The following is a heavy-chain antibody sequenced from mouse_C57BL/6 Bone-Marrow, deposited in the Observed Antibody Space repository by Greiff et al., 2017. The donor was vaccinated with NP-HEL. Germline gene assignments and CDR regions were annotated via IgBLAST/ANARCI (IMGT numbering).Heavy chain of an antibody. CDR2: IYPRRGNT. J-gene: IGHJ4*01. CDR3: ARLDYDVGYYAMDY. CDR1: GYTFTSFG. V-gene: IGHV1-81*01. D-gene: IGHD2-4*01. Sequence: VQLQQSGAELARPGASVKLSCKASGYTFTSFGLSWVKQRTGPGLEWIGEIYPRRGNTYYNEKFKGKATLTADKSSSTAYMELRSLTSEDSAVYFCARLDYDVGYYAMDYWGQGTSVTVSS.